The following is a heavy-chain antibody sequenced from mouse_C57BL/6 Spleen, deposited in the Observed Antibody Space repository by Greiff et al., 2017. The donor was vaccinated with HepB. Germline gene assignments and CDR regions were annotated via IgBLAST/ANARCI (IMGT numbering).Heavy chain of an antibody. CDR2: IDPSDSET. CDR1: GYTFTSYW. Sequence: QVQLKESGAELVRPGSSVKLSCKASGYTFTSYWMHWVKQRPIQGLEWIGNIDPSDSETHYNQKFKDKATLTVDKSSSTAYMQLSSLTSEDSAVYYCARGRLGFAYWGQGTLVTVSA. J-gene: IGHJ3*01. D-gene: IGHD4-1*01. CDR3: ARGRLGFAY. V-gene: IGHV1-52*01.